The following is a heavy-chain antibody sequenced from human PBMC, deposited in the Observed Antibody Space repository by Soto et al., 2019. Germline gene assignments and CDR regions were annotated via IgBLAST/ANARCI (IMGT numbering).Heavy chain of an antibody. CDR1: GDSVSSKSAA. Sequence: QVPLQQSGPGLVKPSQTLSLTCAISGDSVSSKSAAWNWIRQSPSRGLEWLGRTYYRSKWYDDNALSVKSRITIKPDTSKNQFSLRLKSVTPEDTAVYYCARDGSYDTSTLDHWGQGSLVTVSS. CDR2: TYYRSKWYD. CDR3: ARDGSYDTSTLDH. D-gene: IGHD1-26*01. V-gene: IGHV6-1*01. J-gene: IGHJ4*02.